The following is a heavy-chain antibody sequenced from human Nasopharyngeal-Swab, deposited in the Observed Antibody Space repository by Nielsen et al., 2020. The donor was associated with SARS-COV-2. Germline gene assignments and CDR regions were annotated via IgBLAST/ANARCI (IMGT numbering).Heavy chain of an antibody. CDR3: ARDGSGSYYNWFDP. CDR2: IYYSGST. D-gene: IGHD3-10*01. V-gene: IGHV4-39*07. J-gene: IGHJ5*02. CDR1: GGSISSSSYY. Sequence: SETLSLTCTVSGGSISSSSYYWGWIRQPPGKGLEWIGSIYYSGSTYYNPSLKSRVTISVDTSKNQFSLKLSSVTAADTAVYYCARDGSGSYYNWFDPWGQGTLVTVSS.